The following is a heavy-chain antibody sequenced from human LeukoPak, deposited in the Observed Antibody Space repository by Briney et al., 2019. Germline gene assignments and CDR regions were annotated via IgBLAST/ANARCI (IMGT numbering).Heavy chain of an antibody. J-gene: IGHJ4*02. CDR1: GGSISSGSYY. D-gene: IGHD3-22*01. Sequence: SETLSLTCTVSGGSISSGSYYWGWIRQPPGKGLEWIGGIYHSGSTYYNPSLKSRVTISMDTSKNQFSLKLSSVTAADTAVYYCARSGPLDYYYDSSGYPYYFDYWGQGTLVTVSS. CDR3: ARSGPLDYYYDSSGYPYYFDY. V-gene: IGHV4-39*01. CDR2: IYHSGST.